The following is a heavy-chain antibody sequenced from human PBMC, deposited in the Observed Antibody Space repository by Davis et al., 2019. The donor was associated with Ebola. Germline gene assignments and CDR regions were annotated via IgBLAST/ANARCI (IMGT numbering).Heavy chain of an antibody. Sequence: GESLKISCAASGFTFSRYAMSWVRQTPGKGLEWVSTLGTRASTTYYGDSVKGRFTISRDNSKNTLYLQMSSLRAEDTAVYYCARLLNSYTSAWIDHWGQGTLVTVSS. J-gene: IGHJ5*02. CDR2: LGTRASTT. CDR1: GFTFSRYA. D-gene: IGHD6-19*01. CDR3: ARLLNSYTSAWIDH. V-gene: IGHV3-23*01.